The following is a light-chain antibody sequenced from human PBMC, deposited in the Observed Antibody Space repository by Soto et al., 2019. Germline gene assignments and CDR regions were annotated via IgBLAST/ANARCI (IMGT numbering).Light chain of an antibody. J-gene: IGKJ2*01. CDR3: MQGTHWPLT. CDR1: QSLLYSDGNTY. Sequence: DVVMTQSPLSLPVTLAQPASISCRSSQSLLYSDGNTYLTWFQQKPGQSPRRLIYKVSTRDSGVPDRFSGSGSGTDFTLKISRVEAEDVGVYYCMQGTHWPLTFGQGTKLEIK. CDR2: KVS. V-gene: IGKV2-30*01.